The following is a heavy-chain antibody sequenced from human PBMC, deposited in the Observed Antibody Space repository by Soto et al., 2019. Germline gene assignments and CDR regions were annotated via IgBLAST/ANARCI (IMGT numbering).Heavy chain of an antibody. CDR3: AREATYYDFWSGYYPYFDY. D-gene: IGHD3-3*01. CDR2: ISYDGSNK. J-gene: IGHJ4*02. V-gene: IGHV3-30-3*01. CDR1: GFTFSSYA. Sequence: LRLSCAASGFTFSSYAMHWVRQAPGKGLEWVAVISYDGSNKYYADSVKGRFTISRDNSKNTLYLQMNRLRAEDTAVYYCAREATYYDFWSGYYPYFDYWGQGTLVTVSS.